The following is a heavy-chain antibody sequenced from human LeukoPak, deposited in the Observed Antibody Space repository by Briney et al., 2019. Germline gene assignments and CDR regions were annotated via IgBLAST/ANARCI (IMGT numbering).Heavy chain of an antibody. CDR2: ISSSSSYI. D-gene: IGHD5-18*01. Sequence: GGSLRLSCAASGFTFSSYSMNWVRQAPGKGLEWVSSISSSSSYIYYADSVKGRFTISGDNAKNSLYLQTNSLRAEDTAVYYCARDPVDTAMVNDAFDIWGKGTTVTISS. J-gene: IGHJ3*02. CDR1: GFTFSSYS. CDR3: ARDPVDTAMVNDAFDI. V-gene: IGHV3-21*01.